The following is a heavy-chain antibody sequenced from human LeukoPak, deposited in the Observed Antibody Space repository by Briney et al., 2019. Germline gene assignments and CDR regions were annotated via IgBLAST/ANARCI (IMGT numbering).Heavy chain of an antibody. CDR3: ARASYRAFYI. Sequence: SQTLSLTCGISGDSVSSSDATWNWIRQSPSRGLEWLVRTYYRSRWSSDYAPSVRSRVTFNSDTAKNQFSLQLNSVTPEDTAVYYCARASYRAFYIWGQGTMVTVSS. CDR1: GDSVSSSDAT. D-gene: IGHD4-11*01. V-gene: IGHV6-1*01. J-gene: IGHJ3*02. CDR2: TYYRSRWSS.